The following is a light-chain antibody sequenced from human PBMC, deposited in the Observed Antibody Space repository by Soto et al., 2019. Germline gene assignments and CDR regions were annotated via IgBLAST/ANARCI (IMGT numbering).Light chain of an antibody. CDR3: SSYTSSSTLV. J-gene: IGLJ2*01. CDR2: EVS. CDR1: SIDVGSYNR. Sequence: QSALTQPPSVSGSPVQSVTISCTGTSIDVGSYNRVSWYQQPPGTAPKLMIHEVSNRPSGVPDRFSGSKSGNTASLTISGLQAEDEADYYCSSYTSSSTLVFGGGTKLTVL. V-gene: IGLV2-18*02.